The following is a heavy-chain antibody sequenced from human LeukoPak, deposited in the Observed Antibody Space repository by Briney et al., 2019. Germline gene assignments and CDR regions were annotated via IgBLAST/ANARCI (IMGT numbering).Heavy chain of an antibody. V-gene: IGHV4-39*01. CDR1: GGSISSSSYY. Sequence: SETLSLTCTVSGGSISSSSYYWGWIRQPPGKGLEWIGSIYYSGSTYYNPSLKSRVTISVDTSKNQFSLKLSSVTAADTAVYYCARYSSSWSYYYGMDVWGQGTTVAVSS. CDR3: ARYSSSWSYYYGMDV. D-gene: IGHD6-13*01. J-gene: IGHJ6*02. CDR2: IYYSGST.